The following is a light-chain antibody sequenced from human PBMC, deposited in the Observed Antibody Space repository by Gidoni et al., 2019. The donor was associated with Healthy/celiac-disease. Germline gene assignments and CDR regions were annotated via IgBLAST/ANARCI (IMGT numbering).Light chain of an antibody. CDR1: ESVSSY. V-gene: IGKV3-11*01. CDR3: QQRSNWPRT. J-gene: IGKJ1*01. Sequence: EIVFTQSPATLSLSPGDRATLTCRASESVSSYLAGYQQKPGQAPRLLIYDASNRATGIPARFSGSGSGTDFTLTISSLEPDDFAVYYWQQRSNWPRTFGQGTKVEIK. CDR2: DAS.